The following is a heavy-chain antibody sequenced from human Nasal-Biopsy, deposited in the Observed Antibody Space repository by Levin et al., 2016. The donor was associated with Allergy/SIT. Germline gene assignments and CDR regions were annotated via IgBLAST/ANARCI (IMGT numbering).Heavy chain of an antibody. CDR3: GVWVYEFDY. V-gene: IGHV1-18*04. D-gene: IGHD5/OR15-5a*01. Sequence: ASVKVSCKASGYTFSVYGFNWVRQAPGQGLEWMGWISAGNGNVNYAQKFQDRISISADESTTTAYMELSRLTSEDTALYYCGVWVYEFDYWGQGTLVTVSS. CDR2: ISAGNGNV. J-gene: IGHJ4*01. CDR1: GYTFSVYG.